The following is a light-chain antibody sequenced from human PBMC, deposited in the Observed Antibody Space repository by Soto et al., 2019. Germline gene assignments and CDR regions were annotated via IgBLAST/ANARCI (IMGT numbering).Light chain of an antibody. CDR2: DAS. CDR3: QQRSNWPPWT. Sequence: EIVLTQSPATLSLSPGERATLSCRASQSVSSYLAWYQQKPGQAPRLLIYDASNRATGIPARFSGSGSGTDFPLTISSLEPEDFAVYYCQQRSNWPPWTFGQGTKVKIK. CDR1: QSVSSY. V-gene: IGKV3-11*01. J-gene: IGKJ1*01.